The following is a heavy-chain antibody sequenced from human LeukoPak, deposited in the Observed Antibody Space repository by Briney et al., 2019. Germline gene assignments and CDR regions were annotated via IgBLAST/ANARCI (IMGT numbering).Heavy chain of an antibody. CDR1: GGSISSSNW. Sequence: SGTLSLTCAVSGGSISSSNWWNWVRQPPGKGLEWIGEIYHSGSTNYNPSLKSRVTISVDTSKNQFSLKLSSVTAADTAVYYCARGITSGSYRAFDYWGQGTLVTVSS. J-gene: IGHJ4*02. CDR3: ARGITSGSYRAFDY. V-gene: IGHV4-4*02. CDR2: IYHSGST. D-gene: IGHD1-26*01.